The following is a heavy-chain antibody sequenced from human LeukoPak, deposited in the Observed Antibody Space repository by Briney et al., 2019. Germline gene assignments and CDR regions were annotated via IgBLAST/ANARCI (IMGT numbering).Heavy chain of an antibody. CDR1: GGTFSSYA. D-gene: IGHD3-3*01. CDR2: IIPILGIA. V-gene: IGHV1-69*04. Sequence: SVKVSCKASGGTFSSYAISWVRQAPGQGLEWMGRIIPILGIANYAQKFQGRVTITADKSTSTAYMELSSLRSEDTAVYYCARDPIYDFWSGYYPGDLDHWGQGTLVTVSS. J-gene: IGHJ4*02. CDR3: ARDPIYDFWSGYYPGDLDH.